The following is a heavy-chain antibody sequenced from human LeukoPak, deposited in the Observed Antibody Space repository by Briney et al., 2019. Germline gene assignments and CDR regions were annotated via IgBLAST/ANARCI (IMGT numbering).Heavy chain of an antibody. Sequence: SETLSLTCAVYGGSFSGYYWSWIRQPPGKGLEWIGEINHSGSTNYNPSLKSRVTISVDTSKNQFSLKLSSVTAADTAVYYCARDSYCGGDCYPDNAFDIWGQGTMVTVSS. CDR3: ARDSYCGGDCYPDNAFDI. CDR2: INHSGST. D-gene: IGHD2-21*02. CDR1: GGSFSGYY. J-gene: IGHJ3*02. V-gene: IGHV4-34*01.